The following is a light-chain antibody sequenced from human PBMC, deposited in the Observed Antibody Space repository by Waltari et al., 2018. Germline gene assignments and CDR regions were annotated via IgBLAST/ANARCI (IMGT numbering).Light chain of an antibody. CDR2: DAS. CDR1: QSVSRT. J-gene: IGKJ1*01. CDR3: QKYGGLPAT. Sequence: EIVLTQSPGTLSLSPGERATLSCRASQSVSRTLAWYQQKPGQAPRLLIYDASSRDTGTPDRLSGSGWETDFSRTISRLEPEDCAVYYCQKYGGLPATFGQGTKVEIK. V-gene: IGKV3-20*01.